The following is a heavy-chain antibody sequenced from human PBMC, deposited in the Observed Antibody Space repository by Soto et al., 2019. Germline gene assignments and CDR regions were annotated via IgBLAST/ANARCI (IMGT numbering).Heavy chain of an antibody. V-gene: IGHV3-48*02. CDR3: ARDTSYYDSSGFDY. J-gene: IGHJ4*02. CDR1: GFTFSSYS. D-gene: IGHD3-22*01. CDR2: ISSSSSTI. Sequence: GGSLRLSCAASGFTFSSYSMNWVRQAPGKGLEWVSYISSSSSTIYYADSVKGRFTISRDNAKNSLYLQMNSLRDEDTAVYYCARDTSYYDSSGFDYWGQGTLVTVSS.